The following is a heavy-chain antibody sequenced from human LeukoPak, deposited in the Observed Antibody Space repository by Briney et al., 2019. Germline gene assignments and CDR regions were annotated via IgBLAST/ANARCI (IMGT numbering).Heavy chain of an antibody. V-gene: IGHV3-33*01. CDR1: GFTFSSYG. Sequence: GGSLRLSCAASGFTFSSYGMHWVRQAPGKGLEWVAVIWYDGSNKYYADSVKGRFTISRDNSKNTLYLQMNSLRAEDTAVYYCARDDLLGYCSSTSCYGLDPWGQGTLVTVSS. D-gene: IGHD2-2*01. CDR3: ARDDLLGYCSSTSCYGLDP. J-gene: IGHJ5*02. CDR2: IWYDGSNK.